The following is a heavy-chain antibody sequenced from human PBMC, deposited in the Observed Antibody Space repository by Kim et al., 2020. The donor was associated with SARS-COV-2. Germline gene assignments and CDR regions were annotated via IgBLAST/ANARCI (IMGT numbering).Heavy chain of an antibody. CDR3: ARVLTDYGDYVFGY. Sequence: GESLRLSCAASGFTFSDHYMDWVRQAPGKGLEWVGRTRNKANSYTTEYAASVKGRFTISRDDSKNSLYLQMNSLKTEDTAVYYCARVLTDYGDYVFGYWGQGTLVTVSS. J-gene: IGHJ4*02. CDR2: TRNKANSYTT. CDR1: GFTFSDHY. D-gene: IGHD4-17*01. V-gene: IGHV3-72*01.